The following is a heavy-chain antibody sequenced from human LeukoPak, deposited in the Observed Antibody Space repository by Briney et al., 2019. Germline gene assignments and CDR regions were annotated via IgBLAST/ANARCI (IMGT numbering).Heavy chain of an antibody. V-gene: IGHV1-69*13. CDR3: ARVLRYWGHYYYYYMDV. CDR2: IIPIFGTA. D-gene: IGHD3-9*01. CDR1: GGTFSSYA. J-gene: IGHJ6*03. Sequence: SVKVSCKASGGTFSSYAISWVRQAPGQGLEWMGGIIPIFGTANYAQQFQGRVTITADESTSTAYMELSRLRSEDTAVYYCARVLRYWGHYYYYYMDVWGKGTTVTISS.